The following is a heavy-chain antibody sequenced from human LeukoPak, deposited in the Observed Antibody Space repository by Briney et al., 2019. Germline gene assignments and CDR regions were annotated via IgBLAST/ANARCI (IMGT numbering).Heavy chain of an antibody. CDR3: ARRLAAANTDAFDI. Sequence: GESLKISCQGSGYSFTTYWIAWVRPMPGKGLEWMGIIYPGDSDSRYSPSFQGQVTISADKSINTAYLQWSSLKASDSAMYYCARRLAAANTDAFDIWGQGTMVTISS. CDR2: IYPGDSDS. V-gene: IGHV5-51*01. CDR1: GYSFTTYW. J-gene: IGHJ3*02. D-gene: IGHD6-13*01.